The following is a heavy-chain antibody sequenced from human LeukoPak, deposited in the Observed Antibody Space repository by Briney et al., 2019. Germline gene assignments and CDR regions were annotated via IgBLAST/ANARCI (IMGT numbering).Heavy chain of an antibody. CDR3: ARDDYDIVTGYYSMYSYGVDV. CDR1: GFTFSSYE. V-gene: IGHV3-48*03. D-gene: IGHD3-9*01. Sequence: PGGSLRLSCEASGFTFSSYEMNWVRQAPGKGLEWISYISSGGMTIYYADSVRGRFTVSRDNTKNSLFLQMNSLRAEDTAVYFCARDDYDIVTGYYSMYSYGVDVWGQGTAVTVS. CDR2: ISSGGMTI. J-gene: IGHJ6*02.